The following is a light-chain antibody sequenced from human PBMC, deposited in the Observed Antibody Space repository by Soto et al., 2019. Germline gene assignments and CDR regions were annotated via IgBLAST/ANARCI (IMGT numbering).Light chain of an antibody. Sequence: QSVLTQPPSVSGAPGQRVTISCTGSSSNIGANYDVHWYQHRPGTAPKLLIFGNTNRPSGVPDRFSGSKSGTSASLAITGLQAEDEGDYYCQSYDSTLSARDVFGTGTKLTVL. J-gene: IGLJ1*01. CDR3: QSYDSTLSARDV. CDR1: SSNIGANYD. V-gene: IGLV1-40*01. CDR2: GNT.